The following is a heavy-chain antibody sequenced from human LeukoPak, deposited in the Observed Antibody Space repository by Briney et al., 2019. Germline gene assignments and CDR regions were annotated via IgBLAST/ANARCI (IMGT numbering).Heavy chain of an antibody. CDR1: GFTFSSYA. CDR2: ISYDGSNK. V-gene: IGHV3-30*04. D-gene: IGHD5-12*01. Sequence: GRSLRLSCAASGFTFSSYAMHWVRQAPGKGLEWVAVISYDGSNKYYADSVKGRFTISRDNSKNTLYLQMNSLRAEDTAVYYCARGGVGSGYGIDGDFDYWGQGTLVTVSS. J-gene: IGHJ4*02. CDR3: ARGGVGSGYGIDGDFDY.